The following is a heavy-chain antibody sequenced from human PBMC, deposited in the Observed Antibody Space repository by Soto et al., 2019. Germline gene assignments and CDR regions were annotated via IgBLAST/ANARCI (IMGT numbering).Heavy chain of an antibody. CDR2: INDDGSER. CDR3: AREFYGYYNYGPGDY. CDR1: GFMFGVYW. V-gene: IGHV3-7*01. J-gene: IGHJ4*02. D-gene: IGHD3-9*01. Sequence: PGGSLRLSCEASGFMFGVYWMSWVRQAPGKGLEWVANINDDGSERNYVASVKGRFTISRDTPNNLLFLQMNSLRDEDTAVYYCAREFYGYYNYGPGDYWGQGTLVTVSS.